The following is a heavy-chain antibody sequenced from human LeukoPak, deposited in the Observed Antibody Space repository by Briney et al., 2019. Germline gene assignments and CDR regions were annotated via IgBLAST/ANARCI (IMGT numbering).Heavy chain of an antibody. CDR1: GGTLSSYA. D-gene: IGHD3-3*02. Sequence: SVKVSCKASGGTLSSYAISWVRQAPGQGLEWMGGIIPIYGTPHSAQKFQGRVTITTDESTSTAFMDLSSLRSEDTAVYYCARGKLGYYYYHMDAWGKGTTVTVSS. CDR2: IIPIYGTP. CDR3: ARGKLGYYYYHMDA. V-gene: IGHV1-69*05. J-gene: IGHJ6*03.